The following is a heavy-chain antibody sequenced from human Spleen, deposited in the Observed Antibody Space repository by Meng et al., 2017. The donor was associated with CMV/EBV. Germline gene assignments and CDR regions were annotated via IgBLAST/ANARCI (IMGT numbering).Heavy chain of an antibody. V-gene: IGHV3-9*01. J-gene: IGHJ3*01. CDR2: ISWNSGSI. CDR3: AKIFRNAFDV. Sequence: SLKISCAASGFTFDDYAMPWVRQAPGKGLEWVSGISWNSGSIGYADSVKGRFTISRDNAKNSLYLQMNSLRTEDTALYYCAKIFRNAFDVWGQGTMVTVSS. CDR1: GFTFDDYA.